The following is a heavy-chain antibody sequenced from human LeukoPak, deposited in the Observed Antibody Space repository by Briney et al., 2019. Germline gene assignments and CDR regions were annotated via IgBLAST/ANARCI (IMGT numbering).Heavy chain of an antibody. CDR1: GGSFGGYY. D-gene: IGHD3-3*01. CDR3: ARGPYYDFWSGPRGWFDP. Sequence: SETLSLTCAVYGGSFGGYYWSWIRQPPGKGLEWIGEINHSGSTNYNPSLKSRVTISVDTSKNQFSLKLSSVTAADTAVYYCARGPYYDFWSGPRGWFDPWGQGTLVTVSS. J-gene: IGHJ5*02. CDR2: INHSGST. V-gene: IGHV4-34*01.